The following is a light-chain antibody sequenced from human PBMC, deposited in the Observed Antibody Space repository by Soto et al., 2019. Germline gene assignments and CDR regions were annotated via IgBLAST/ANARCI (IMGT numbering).Light chain of an antibody. J-gene: IGKJ3*01. V-gene: IGKV1-27*01. Sequence: DIQMTQSPSSLSASVGDRVTITCRATQGIANYLAWYQQKPGKVPKLLIFATSTLQSGVPSRFSGSRSGTDFTLTISSLQPEDVATYYCQRYSSAPFTFGPGTKVHIK. CDR3: QRYSSAPFT. CDR2: ATS. CDR1: QGIANY.